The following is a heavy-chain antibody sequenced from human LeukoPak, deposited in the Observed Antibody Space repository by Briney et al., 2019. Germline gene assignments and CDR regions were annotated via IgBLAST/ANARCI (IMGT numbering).Heavy chain of an antibody. J-gene: IGHJ6*02. CDR3: AACGYSYGYLYYGMDV. CDR2: IYYSGST. Sequence: SETLSLTCTVSGGSISDYYWSWIRQPPGKGLEWIGYIYYSGSTNYNPPLKSRVTISVDTSKNQFSLRLSSVTAADTAVYYCAACGYSYGYLYYGMDVWGQGTTVTVSS. D-gene: IGHD5-18*01. V-gene: IGHV4-59*01. CDR1: GGSISDYY.